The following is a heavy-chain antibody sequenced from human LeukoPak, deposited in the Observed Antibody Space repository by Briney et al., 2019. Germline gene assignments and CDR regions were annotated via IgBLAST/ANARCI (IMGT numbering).Heavy chain of an antibody. CDR1: GYTFTSYD. V-gene: IGHV1-8*03. J-gene: IGHJ6*03. CDR3: ATHYYYGSGSGGDYYYYYMDV. Sequence: ASVKVSCKASGYTFTSYDINWVRQATGQGLEWMGWMNPNSGNTGYAQKFQGRVTITRNTSISTAYMELSSQRSEDIDVYYCATHYYYGSGSGGDYYYYYMDVWAKGPRSPSP. CDR2: MNPNSGNT. D-gene: IGHD3-10*01.